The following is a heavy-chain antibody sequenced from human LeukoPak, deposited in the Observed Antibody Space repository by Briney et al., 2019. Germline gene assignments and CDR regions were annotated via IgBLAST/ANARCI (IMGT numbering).Heavy chain of an antibody. J-gene: IGHJ4*02. CDR1: GFTFSDYY. D-gene: IGHD6-19*01. CDR2: ISSSSSYI. V-gene: IGHV3-11*06. Sequence: GGSLRLSCAASGFTFSDYYMSWIRQAPGKGLEWVSYISSSSSYIYYADSVKGRFTISRDNAKNSLYLQMNSLRAEDTAVYYCARDAPTGYSSGAIDYWGQGTLVTVSS. CDR3: ARDAPTGYSSGAIDY.